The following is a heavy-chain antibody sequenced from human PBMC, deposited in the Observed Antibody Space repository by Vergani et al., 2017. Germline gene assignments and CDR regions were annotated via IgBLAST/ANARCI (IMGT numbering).Heavy chain of an antibody. V-gene: IGHV1-3*04. CDR2: INTGNGNT. D-gene: IGHD3-10*01. CDR1: GYTFTSYA. Sequence: QVQLVQSGAEVKKPGASVKVSCKASGYTFTSYAMHWVRQAPGQRLEWMGWINTGNGNTKYSQKFQGRVTITRDTSASTAYMELSSLRSEDTAVYYCARGGGSGGDWFDPWGQGTLVTVSS. J-gene: IGHJ5*02. CDR3: ARGGGSGGDWFDP.